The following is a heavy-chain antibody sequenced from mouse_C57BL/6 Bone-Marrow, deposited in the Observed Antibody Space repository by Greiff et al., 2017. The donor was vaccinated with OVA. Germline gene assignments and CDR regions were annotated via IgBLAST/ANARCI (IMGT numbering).Heavy chain of an antibody. D-gene: IGHD1-1*01. Sequence: VQLQQSGAELARPGASVKLSCKASGYTFTSYGISWVKQRTGQGLEWIGEIFPRSGNTYYNEKFKGKATLTADKSSSTAYMELRSLTSEDSAVYFCARGGYGSPFAYWGQGTLVTVSA. CDR2: IFPRSGNT. CDR1: GYTFTSYG. V-gene: IGHV1-81*01. CDR3: ARGGYGSPFAY. J-gene: IGHJ3*01.